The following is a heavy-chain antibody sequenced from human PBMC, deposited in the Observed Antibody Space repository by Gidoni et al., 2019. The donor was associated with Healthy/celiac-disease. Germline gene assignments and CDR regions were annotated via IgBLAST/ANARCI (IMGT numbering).Heavy chain of an antibody. Sequence: QVQLVESGGGVVQPGRSLRLSCAASGFTFSSYGMHWVRQAPGKGLEWVAVIWYDGSNKYYADSVKGRFTISRDNSKNTLYLQMNSLRAEDTAVYYCARDSMGYVYYGMDVWGQGTTVTVSS. V-gene: IGHV3-33*01. CDR2: IWYDGSNK. CDR3: ARDSMGYVYYGMDV. CDR1: GFTFSSYG. D-gene: IGHD1-1*01. J-gene: IGHJ6*02.